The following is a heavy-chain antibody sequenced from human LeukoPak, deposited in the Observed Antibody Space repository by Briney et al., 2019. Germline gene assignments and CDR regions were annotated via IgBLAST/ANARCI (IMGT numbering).Heavy chain of an antibody. CDR3: ARVGGGYSGYDSYYFDY. D-gene: IGHD5-12*01. Sequence: SETLSLTCTVSGYSISSGYYWGWIRQPPGKGLEWIGSIYHSGSTYYNPSLKSRVTISVDTSKNQFSLKLSSVTAADTAVYYCARVGGGYSGYDSYYFDYWGQGTLVTVSS. CDR2: IYHSGST. J-gene: IGHJ4*02. V-gene: IGHV4-38-2*02. CDR1: GYSISSGYY.